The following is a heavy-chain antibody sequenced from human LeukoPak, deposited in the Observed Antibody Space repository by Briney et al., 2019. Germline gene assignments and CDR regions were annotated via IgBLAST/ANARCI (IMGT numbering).Heavy chain of an antibody. CDR3: AREMYSSGWLVY. D-gene: IGHD6-19*01. CDR1: GGSISSGGYY. CDR2: IYYSGST. Sequence: SETLSLTCTVSGGSISSGGYYWSWIRQHPGKGLEWIGYIYYSGSTYYNPSLKSRVTISVDTSKNQFSLKLSSVTAADTAVYYCAREMYSSGWLVYWGQGTLVTVSS. V-gene: IGHV4-31*03. J-gene: IGHJ4*02.